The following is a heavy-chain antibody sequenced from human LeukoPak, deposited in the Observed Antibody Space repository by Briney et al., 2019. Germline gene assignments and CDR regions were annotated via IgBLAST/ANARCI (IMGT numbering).Heavy chain of an antibody. CDR1: GGPTSSYY. Sequence: SQTLSLTCTVSGGPTSSYYWSWIRQPPGKGLEWIGFIYDSGSTYYNPSLKSRVTISVDTSKNQFSLKLSSVTAADTAMYYCARETLGWGIVGARGAFDIWGQGTMVTVSS. V-gene: IGHV4-59*01. CDR2: IYDSGST. D-gene: IGHD1-26*01. CDR3: ARETLGWGIVGARGAFDI. J-gene: IGHJ3*02.